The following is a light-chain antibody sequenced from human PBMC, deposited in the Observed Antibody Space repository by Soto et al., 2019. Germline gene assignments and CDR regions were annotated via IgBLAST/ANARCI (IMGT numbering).Light chain of an antibody. CDR3: QQYNSYLGT. J-gene: IGKJ1*01. V-gene: IGKV1-5*03. CDR2: KAS. CDR1: QSISSY. Sequence: ILLSHSRSSLSASVGDRVTITCRASQSISSYLNWYQQKPGKAPKLLIYKASSLESGVPSRFSGSGSGTEFTLTISSLQPDDFATYYCQQYNSYLGTFGQGTKVDIK.